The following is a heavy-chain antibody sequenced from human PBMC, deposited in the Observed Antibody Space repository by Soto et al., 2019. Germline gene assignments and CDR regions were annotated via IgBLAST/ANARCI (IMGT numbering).Heavy chain of an antibody. J-gene: IGHJ4*02. Sequence: GESLKISCKGSGYSFTSYWIGWVRQMPGKGLEWMGIIYPGDSDTRYSPSFQGQVTISADKSISTAYLQWSSLKASDTAMYYCAREGHYDSSGYYSNDYWGQGTLVTVSS. CDR2: IYPGDSDT. CDR3: AREGHYDSSGYYSNDY. CDR1: GYSFTSYW. D-gene: IGHD3-22*01. V-gene: IGHV5-51*01.